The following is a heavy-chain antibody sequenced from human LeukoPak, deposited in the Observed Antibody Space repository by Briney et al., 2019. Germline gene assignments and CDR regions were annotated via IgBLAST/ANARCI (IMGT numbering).Heavy chain of an antibody. J-gene: IGHJ4*02. Sequence: GGSLRLSCAASGFTFNTYGMHWVRQAPGQGLEWVAAIRLDGSVKHYSDAVKGRFTISGHNSKTTLYLQMNSLRAEDTAVYYCASLGAVPRHDYGAWADYWVQGALVTVSS. CDR2: IRLDGSVK. D-gene: IGHD4-17*01. CDR3: ASLGAVPRHDYGAWADY. V-gene: IGHV3-33*08. CDR1: GFTFNTYG.